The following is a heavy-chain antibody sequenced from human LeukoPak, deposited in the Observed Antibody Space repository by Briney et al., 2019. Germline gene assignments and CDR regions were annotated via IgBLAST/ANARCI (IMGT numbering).Heavy chain of an antibody. Sequence: KAGGSLRLSCAASGFAFSNFAMSWVRQAPGKGLEWVSTISGGDISTYYADSVKGRFTISRDNSKNTLYLQMNSLRAEDMALYYCAKETNGFFDYWGQGTLVTVSS. CDR1: GFAFSNFA. J-gene: IGHJ4*02. CDR3: AKETNGFFDY. D-gene: IGHD2-8*01. CDR2: ISGGDIST. V-gene: IGHV3-23*01.